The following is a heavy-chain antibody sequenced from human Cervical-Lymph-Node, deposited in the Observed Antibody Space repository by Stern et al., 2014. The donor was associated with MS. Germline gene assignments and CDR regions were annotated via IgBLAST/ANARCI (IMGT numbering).Heavy chain of an antibody. Sequence: QVQLVESGAEVRKPGSSVKVSCQASGYTFTNYGLAWVRQAPGQGLEWMGWINIYNGYTNYAQKFQDRVTMTTDTSTSTAYMELRSLRSNDTAVYYCARGKTAGGGYWGQGTLVIVSS. V-gene: IGHV1-18*01. CDR2: INIYNGYT. D-gene: IGHD6-13*01. CDR3: ARGKTAGGGY. J-gene: IGHJ4*02. CDR1: GYTFTNYG.